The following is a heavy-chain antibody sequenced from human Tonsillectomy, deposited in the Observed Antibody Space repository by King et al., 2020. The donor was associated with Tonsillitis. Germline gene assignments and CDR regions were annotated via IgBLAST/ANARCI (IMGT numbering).Heavy chain of an antibody. D-gene: IGHD3-16*01. Sequence: VQLVESGGGLVQPGGSLRLSCAASGITFSSYWMSWVRQTPGKGLEWVANIKQDGSEKYYVDSVKGRFTISSDNAKNSLYLHMNSLRAEDMAVYYCATTSGPGGTFDFWGQGTMVTVSS. V-gene: IGHV3-7*03. CDR1: GITFSSYW. J-gene: IGHJ3*01. CDR3: ATTSGPGGTFDF. CDR2: IKQDGSEK.